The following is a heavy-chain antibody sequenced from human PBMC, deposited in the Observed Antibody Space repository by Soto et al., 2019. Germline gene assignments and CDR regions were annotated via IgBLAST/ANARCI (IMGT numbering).Heavy chain of an antibody. CDR1: GYTFTSYG. V-gene: IGHV1-18*01. D-gene: IGHD6-19*01. Sequence: ASVKVSCKASGYTFTSYGISWVRQAPGQGLEWMGWISAYNGNTNYAQKLQGRVTMTTDTSTTTAYMELRSLRSDDTAVYYCAGERQWLNYFDYWGQGTLVTVSS. CDR3: AGERQWLNYFDY. CDR2: ISAYNGNT. J-gene: IGHJ4*02.